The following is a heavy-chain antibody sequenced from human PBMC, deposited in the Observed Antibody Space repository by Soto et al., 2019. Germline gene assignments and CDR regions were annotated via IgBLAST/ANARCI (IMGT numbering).Heavy chain of an antibody. J-gene: IGHJ5*02. CDR1: GGSISSYY. D-gene: IGHD3-22*01. CDR3: ARESKTGGYYDSSGYYSYNWFDP. Sequence: SETLSLTCTVSGGSISSYYWSWIRQPPGKGLEWIGYIYYSGSTNYNPSLKSRVTISVDTPTNQFSLKLSPVTAADTAVYYCARESKTGGYYDSSGYYSYNWFDPWGQGTLVTVSS. V-gene: IGHV4-59*01. CDR2: IYYSGST.